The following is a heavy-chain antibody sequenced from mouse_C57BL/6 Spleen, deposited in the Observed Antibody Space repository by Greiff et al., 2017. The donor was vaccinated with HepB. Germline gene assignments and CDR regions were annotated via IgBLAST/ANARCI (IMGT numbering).Heavy chain of an antibody. V-gene: IGHV14-1*01. D-gene: IGHD2-2*01. CDR1: GFNIKDYY. CDR2: IDPEDGDT. CDR3: TRDGYDEEYVDV. J-gene: IGHJ1*03. Sequence: EVKLQQSGAELVRPGASVKLSCTASGFNIKDYYMHWVKQRPEQGLEWIGRIDPEDGDTEYAPKFQGKATMTADPTSNTAYLQLSSLTSEDTAVYYCTRDGYDEEYVDVWGTGTTVTVSA.